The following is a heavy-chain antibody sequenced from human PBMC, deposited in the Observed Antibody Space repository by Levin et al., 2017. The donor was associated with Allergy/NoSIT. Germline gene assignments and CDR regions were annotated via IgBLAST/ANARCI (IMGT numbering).Heavy chain of an antibody. CDR2: IKQDGSEK. D-gene: IGHD3-22*01. CDR1: GFTFSSYW. J-gene: IGHJ6*02. Sequence: GGSLRLSCAASGFTFSSYWMSWVRQAPGKGLEWVANIKQDGSEKYYVDSVKGRFTISRDNAKNSLYLQMNSLRAEDTAVYYCASFYDSSGYYVSYYGMDVWGQGTTVTVSS. V-gene: IGHV3-7*01. CDR3: ASFYDSSGYYVSYYGMDV.